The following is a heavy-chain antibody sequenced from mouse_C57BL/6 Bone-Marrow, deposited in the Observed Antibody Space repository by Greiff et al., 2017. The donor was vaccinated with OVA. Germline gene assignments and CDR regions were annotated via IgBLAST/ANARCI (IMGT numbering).Heavy chain of an antibody. CDR2: ISGGGGNT. CDR3: ARPYGSRWYFDV. V-gene: IGHV5-9*01. J-gene: IGHJ1*03. CDR1: GFTFSSYT. D-gene: IGHD1-1*01. Sequence: EVQRVESGGGLVKPGGSLKLSCAASGFTFSSYTMSWVRQTPEKRLEWVATISGGGGNTYYPDSVKGRFTISRDNAKNTLYLHMSSLRSEDTALYYCARPYGSRWYFDVWGTGTTVTVSS.